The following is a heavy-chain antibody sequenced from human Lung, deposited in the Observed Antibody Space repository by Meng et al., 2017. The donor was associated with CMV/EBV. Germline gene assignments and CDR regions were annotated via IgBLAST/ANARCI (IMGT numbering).Heavy chain of an antibody. Sequence: ASVXVSCKPSGYTFTSFGISWVRQAPGQGLEWVGWISTSNGDTNYAQKLQGRVTLTTDTSTSTAYMEMRNLGSDDTALYYCARVLQEAGTSDYLGQGPLVTVSS. CDR1: GYTFTSFG. CDR2: ISTSNGDT. V-gene: IGHV1-18*01. J-gene: IGHJ4*02. D-gene: IGHD6-19*01. CDR3: ARVLQEAGTSDY.